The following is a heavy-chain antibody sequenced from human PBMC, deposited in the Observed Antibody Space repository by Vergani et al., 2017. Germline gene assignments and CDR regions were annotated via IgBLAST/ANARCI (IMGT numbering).Heavy chain of an antibody. J-gene: IGHJ6*02. V-gene: IGHV1-3*01. D-gene: IGHD3-10*01. Sequence: QVQLVQSGAEVKKPGASVKVSCKASGYTFTSYAMHWVRQAPGQRLEWMGWINAGNGNTKYSQKFQGRVTITRDTSASTAYMELSSLRSEDTAVYYCARVRYYDVSGSYYSRPLNYYYGMDVWGQGTTVTVSS. CDR2: INAGNGNT. CDR1: GYTFTSYA. CDR3: ARVRYYDVSGSYYSRPLNYYYGMDV.